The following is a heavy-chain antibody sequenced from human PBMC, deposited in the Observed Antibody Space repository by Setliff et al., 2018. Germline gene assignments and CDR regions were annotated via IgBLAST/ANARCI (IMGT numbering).Heavy chain of an antibody. D-gene: IGHD3-3*01. J-gene: IGHJ5*02. CDR3: ARERTIFGILIVSGWFDP. Sequence: PSETLSLTCTVSGASISSYYWTWIRQPAGKGLEWIGRISASGSTNYNPSLKSRVTMSVATSKNQVSLNLSSVTAADTAVYYCARERTIFGILIVSGWFDPWGQGTLVTVSS. CDR1: GASISSYY. CDR2: ISASGST. V-gene: IGHV4-4*07.